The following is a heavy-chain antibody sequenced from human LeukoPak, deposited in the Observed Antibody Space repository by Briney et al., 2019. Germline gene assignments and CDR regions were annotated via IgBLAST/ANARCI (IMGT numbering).Heavy chain of an antibody. CDR2: INPNSGGT. J-gene: IGHJ4*02. V-gene: IGHV1-2*06. CDR1: GYTFTGYY. D-gene: IGHD6-19*01. Sequence: ASVKVSFKASGYTFTGYYMHWVRQAPGQGLEWMGRINPNSGGTNYAQKFQGRVTMTRVTSISTAYMELSRLRSDDTAVYYCARDSGWSTPPFDYWGQGTLVTVSS. CDR3: ARDSGWSTPPFDY.